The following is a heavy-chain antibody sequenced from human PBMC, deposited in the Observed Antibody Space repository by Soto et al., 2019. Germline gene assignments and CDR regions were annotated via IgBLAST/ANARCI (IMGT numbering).Heavy chain of an antibody. CDR1: GFTFSSYS. Sequence: PGGSLRLSCAASGFTFSSYSMNWVRQAPGKGLEWVSSISSSSTYIYYADSVKGRFTISRDNARSSLYLQMNSLRAEDTAVYYCARAPLAAAFDYWGQGTLVTVSS. CDR3: ARAPLAAAFDY. J-gene: IGHJ4*02. V-gene: IGHV3-21*01. CDR2: ISSSSTYI. D-gene: IGHD6-13*01.